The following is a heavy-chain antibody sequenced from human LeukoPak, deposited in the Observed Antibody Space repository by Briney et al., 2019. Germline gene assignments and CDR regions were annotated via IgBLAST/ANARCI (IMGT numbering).Heavy chain of an antibody. CDR2: IYHSGST. CDR1: GYSISSGYY. D-gene: IGHD3-3*01. CDR3: AREVSEWLLYGKWFYP. J-gene: IGHJ5*02. Sequence: SETLSLTCAISGYSISSGYYWGRIRQPPGEGLEWIGSIYHSGSTYYNPSLKSRVTISLDTSKNQFSLKVRSVTAADTAVYYCAREVSEWLLYGKWFYPWGQGTLVTVSS. V-gene: IGHV4-38-2*02.